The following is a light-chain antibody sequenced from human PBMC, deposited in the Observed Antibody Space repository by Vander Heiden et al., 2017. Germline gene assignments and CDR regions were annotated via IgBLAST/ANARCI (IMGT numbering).Light chain of an antibody. J-gene: IGLJ1*01. Sequence: QSVLTQPPSASGTPGQRVTISCSGSISTIGRNTVNWYQHLPGTAPKLLINSNNQRPSGVPDRGSASKSGTSASLAISGLQSEDEAVYYCAAWDDSLNGLYVFGSGTKVTVL. V-gene: IGLV1-44*01. CDR2: SNN. CDR1: ISTIGRNT. CDR3: AAWDDSLNGLYV.